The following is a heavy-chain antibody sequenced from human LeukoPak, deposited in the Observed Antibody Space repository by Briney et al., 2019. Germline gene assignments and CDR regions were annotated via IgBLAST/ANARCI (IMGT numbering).Heavy chain of an antibody. V-gene: IGHV1-46*01. CDR3: ARDLIGYSYEENWFDP. D-gene: IGHD5-18*01. CDR2: INPSGGST. Sequence: ASVKVSCKASGYTFTSYYMHWVRQAPGQGLEWMGLINPSGGSTSYAQKFQGRVTMTRDMSTSTVYMELSSLRSEDTAVYYCARDLIGYSYEENWFDPWGQGTLVTVSS. CDR1: GYTFTSYY. J-gene: IGHJ5*02.